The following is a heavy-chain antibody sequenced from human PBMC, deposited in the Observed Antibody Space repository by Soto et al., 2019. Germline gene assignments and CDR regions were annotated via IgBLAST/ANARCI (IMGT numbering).Heavy chain of an antibody. J-gene: IGHJ1*01. CDR3: AREWAWGKAIHIRFQH. CDR1: GYTFTGYY. CDR2: INPNSGGT. Sequence: ASVKVSCKASGYTFTGYYMHWVRQAPGQGLECMGWINPNSGGTHYAQKFQGRVTMTRDTSISTAYMELSRLRSDDTAVYYCAREWAWGKAIHIRFQHWGQGTLVTVSS. V-gene: IGHV1-2*02. D-gene: IGHD7-27*01.